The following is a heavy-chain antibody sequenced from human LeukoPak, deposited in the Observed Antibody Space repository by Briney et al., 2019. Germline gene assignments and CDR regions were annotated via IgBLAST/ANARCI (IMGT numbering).Heavy chain of an antibody. V-gene: IGHV4-59*08. CDR3: ARLPGFRDAFDI. J-gene: IGHJ3*02. Sequence: SETLSLTCAVSGGSISSYCWSWIRQSPGKGLEWIGYIYYSGSTNYNPSLKSRVTISVDTSKNQFSLKLSSVTAADTAVYYCARLPGFRDAFDIWGQGTMVTVSS. CDR1: GGSISSYC. CDR2: IYYSGST.